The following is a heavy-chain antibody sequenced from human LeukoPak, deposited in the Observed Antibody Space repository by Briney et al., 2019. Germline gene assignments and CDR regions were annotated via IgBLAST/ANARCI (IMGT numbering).Heavy chain of an antibody. CDR3: ARGGHYYDRTLTDY. Sequence: GGSLRLSCAASGFTFSSYGMHWVRQAPGKGLEWVAFIRFDESNKYYTDSVKGRFTISRDNSKNTLYLQMNSLRAEDTAVYYCARGGHYYDRTLTDYWGQGTLVTVSS. CDR1: GFTFSSYG. V-gene: IGHV3-30*02. J-gene: IGHJ4*02. D-gene: IGHD3-22*01. CDR2: IRFDESNK.